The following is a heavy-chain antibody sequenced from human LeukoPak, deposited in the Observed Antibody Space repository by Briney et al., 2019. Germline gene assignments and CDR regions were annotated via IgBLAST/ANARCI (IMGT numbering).Heavy chain of an antibody. CDR2: ISGSGGST. CDR1: GFTFSSYA. V-gene: IGHV3-23*01. Sequence: GGSLRLSCAASGFTFSSYAMSWVRQAPGKGLEWVSVISGSGGSTYYADSVKGRFTISRDNSKNTLYLQMNSLRAEDTAVYYCAKDHFVLWFGESAPYYFDYWGQGTLVTVSS. J-gene: IGHJ4*02. CDR3: AKDHFVLWFGESAPYYFDY. D-gene: IGHD3-10*01.